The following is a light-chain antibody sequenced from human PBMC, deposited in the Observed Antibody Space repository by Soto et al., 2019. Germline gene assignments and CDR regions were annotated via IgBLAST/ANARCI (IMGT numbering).Light chain of an antibody. CDR2: GNS. Sequence: QSVLTQPPSVSGAPGQRVTISCTGSSSNIGARYDVHWYQQLPGTAPKLLIYGNSNRPSGVPDRFSGSKSGTSASLAITGLQAEDEADYYCQSYDSSLSAMVVFGGGTKLTVL. J-gene: IGLJ2*01. V-gene: IGLV1-40*01. CDR1: SSNIGARYD. CDR3: QSYDSSLSAMVV.